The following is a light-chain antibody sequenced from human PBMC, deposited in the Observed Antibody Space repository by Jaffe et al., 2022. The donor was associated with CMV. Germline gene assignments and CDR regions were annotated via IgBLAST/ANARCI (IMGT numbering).Light chain of an antibody. CDR3: QQLNSYPIT. Sequence: DTQLTQSPSFLSASVGDRVTITCRASQGIGSYLAWYQQQPGKAPKLLIYATSTLQSGVPSRFSGSGSGTDFTLTISSLQPEDFATYYCQQLNSYPITFGGGTKVEIK. V-gene: IGKV1-9*01. CDR2: ATS. CDR1: QGIGSY. J-gene: IGKJ4*01.